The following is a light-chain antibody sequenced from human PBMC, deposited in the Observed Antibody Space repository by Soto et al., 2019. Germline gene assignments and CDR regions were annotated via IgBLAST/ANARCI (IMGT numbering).Light chain of an antibody. V-gene: IGLV2-8*01. CDR3: SSDAGTNKRV. Sequence: QSALTQPASVSGSPGQSVTISCTGTTSDVGGYISVSWYQQHPGKAPKLMIYEVSNRPSGVPARFSGSKSGNTASLTVSGLQAEDEADYYCSSDAGTNKRVFGGGTKLTVL. CDR2: EVS. J-gene: IGLJ3*02. CDR1: TSDVGGYIS.